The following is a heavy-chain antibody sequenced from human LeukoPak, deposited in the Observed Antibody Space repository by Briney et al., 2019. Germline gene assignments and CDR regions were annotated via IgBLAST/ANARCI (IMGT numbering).Heavy chain of an antibody. V-gene: IGHV3-30*18. Sequence: GKSLRLSCAASGFTFSFYGMHWVRQAPGKGLEWVAVISADGSLIHYGDSVKGRFTVSRDNSKSTMFLQMSSLTNDDTGVYYCAKGLTGSGVANWLDSWGQGTLAVVSS. J-gene: IGHJ5*01. CDR2: ISADGSLI. CDR1: GFTFSFYG. CDR3: AKGLTGSGVANWLDS. D-gene: IGHD3-10*01.